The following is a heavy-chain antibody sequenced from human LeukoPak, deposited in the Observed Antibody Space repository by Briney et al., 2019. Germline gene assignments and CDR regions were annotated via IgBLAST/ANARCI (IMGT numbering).Heavy chain of an antibody. D-gene: IGHD4-17*01. J-gene: IGHJ4*02. Sequence: SETQSLTCTVSGGSISSGDYYWSWIRQPPGKGLEWIGYIYYSGSTYYNPSLKSRVTISVDTSKNQFSLKLSSVTAADTAVYYCARVGTTVNLTFDYWGQGTLVTVSS. CDR1: GGSISSGDYY. CDR2: IYYSGST. V-gene: IGHV4-30-4*01. CDR3: ARVGTTVNLTFDY.